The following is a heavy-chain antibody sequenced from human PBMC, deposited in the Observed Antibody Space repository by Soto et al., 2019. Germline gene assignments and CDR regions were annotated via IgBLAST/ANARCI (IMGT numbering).Heavy chain of an antibody. D-gene: IGHD3-10*01. CDR2: TYYRSRFFS. Sequence: SQTLSLNCAISGDSVSSYSAAWNWLRQSPSGGLEWLGRTYYRSRFFSDYAESVKSRIIINPDTSKNQFSLQLKSVTPEDTAVYYCVRDRYSSSGWLDPWGQGTPVTVSS. CDR1: GDSVSSYSAA. J-gene: IGHJ5*02. V-gene: IGHV6-1*01. CDR3: VRDRYSSSGWLDP.